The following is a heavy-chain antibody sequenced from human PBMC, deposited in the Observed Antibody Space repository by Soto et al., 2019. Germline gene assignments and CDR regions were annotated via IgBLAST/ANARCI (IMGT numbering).Heavy chain of an antibody. CDR1: GYTFTTYY. D-gene: IGHD4-17*01. CDR2: INPSDGST. V-gene: IGHV1-46*01. CDR3: VRDRFGYGDSGD. J-gene: IGHJ4*02. Sequence: QVFLVQSEAEVKKPGASVKVSSKTSGYTFTTYYMHWVRQAPGQGLEWMGVINPSDGSTYSAQKFQGRVTMTRDTSTSTVYLELSSLRAEDSAMYYCVRDRFGYGDSGDWGQGTLVTVSS.